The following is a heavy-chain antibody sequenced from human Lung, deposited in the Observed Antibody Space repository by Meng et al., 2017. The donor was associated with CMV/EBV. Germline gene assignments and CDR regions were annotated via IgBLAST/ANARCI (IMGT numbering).Heavy chain of an antibody. D-gene: IGHD3-10*01. CDR3: VRGRAPGWFDP. CDR1: GGSFSGYY. J-gene: IGHJ5*02. Sequence: LTCAVYGGSFSGYYWSWIRQPPGKGLEWIGEINHSGSTNCNPSLKSRVTISVDTSKNQFSLKLSSVTAADTAVYYCVRGRAPGWFDPWGQGTLVTVSS. CDR2: INHSGST. V-gene: IGHV4-34*01.